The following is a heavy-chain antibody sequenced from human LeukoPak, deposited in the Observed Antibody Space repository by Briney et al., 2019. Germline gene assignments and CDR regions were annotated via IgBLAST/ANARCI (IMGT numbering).Heavy chain of an antibody. CDR3: ARVPVSRAIDY. J-gene: IGHJ4*02. Sequence: GGSLRLSCAASGFTFSSYWMLWVRQAPGKGLVWVSRINSDGSSTSYADSVKGRFTISRDNAKNTLCLQMNSLRAEDTAVYYCARVPVSRAIDYWGQGTLVTVSS. CDR2: INSDGSST. CDR1: GFTFSSYW. D-gene: IGHD3-3*02. V-gene: IGHV3-74*01.